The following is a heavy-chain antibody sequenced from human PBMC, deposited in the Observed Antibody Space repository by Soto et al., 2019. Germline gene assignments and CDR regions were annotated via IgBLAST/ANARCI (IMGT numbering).Heavy chain of an antibody. CDR2: IYYSGST. CDR3: ARHGVAAAGYYCYYMDV. CDR1: GGSISSSSYY. J-gene: IGHJ6*03. V-gene: IGHV4-39*01. D-gene: IGHD6-13*01. Sequence: QLQLQESGPGLVKPSETLSLTCTVSGGSISSSSYYWGWIRQPPGKGLEWIGSIYYSGSTYYNPSLKSRVTISVDTSKNQFSLKLSSVTAADTAVYYCARHGVAAAGYYCYYMDVWGKGTTVTVSS.